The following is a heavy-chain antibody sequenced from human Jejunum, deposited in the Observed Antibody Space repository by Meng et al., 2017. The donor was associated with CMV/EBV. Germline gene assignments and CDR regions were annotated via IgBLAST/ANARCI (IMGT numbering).Heavy chain of an antibody. D-gene: IGHD3-10*01. CDR3: APYYSGSGTYPSDP. CDR1: GSFSNHRIY. V-gene: IGHV4-39*07. Sequence: GSFSNHRIYWAWIRQAPGKGLEWIGNVYYTGSNFYNPSLKSRVTISIDMSKNQFSLKLSSVNAADTAVYYCAPYYSGSGTYPSDPWGQGTRVTVSS. J-gene: IGHJ5*02. CDR2: VYYTGSN.